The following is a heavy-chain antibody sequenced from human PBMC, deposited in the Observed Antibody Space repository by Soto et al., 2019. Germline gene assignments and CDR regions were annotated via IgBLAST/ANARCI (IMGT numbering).Heavy chain of an antibody. Sequence: GGSLRLSCAASGFTFSSYGMHWVRQAPGKGLEWVAVISYDGSNKYYADSVKGRFTISRDNSKNTLYLQMSSLRAEDTAVYYCVKDGSSGWPYFYDMDVWGQGTTVTVSS. CDR3: VKDGSSGWPYFYDMDV. J-gene: IGHJ6*02. V-gene: IGHV3-30*18. CDR2: ISYDGSNK. D-gene: IGHD6-19*01. CDR1: GFTFSSYG.